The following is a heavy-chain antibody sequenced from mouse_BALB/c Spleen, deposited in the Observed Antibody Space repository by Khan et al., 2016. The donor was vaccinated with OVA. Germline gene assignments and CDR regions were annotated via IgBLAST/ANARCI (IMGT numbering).Heavy chain of an antibody. CDR3: ANHGSSSAWFAY. D-gene: IGHD1-1*01. J-gene: IGHJ3*01. V-gene: IGHV1-7*01. CDR1: GYTFTSYW. CDR2: INPSTGYS. Sequence: QVQLQQSGAELAKPRASVKMSCKASGYTFTSYWMHWVKQRPGQGLEWIGYINPSTGYSEYNQKFKDKATLTADKSSSTAYMQLSSLTSDDSAVYYCANHGSSSAWFAYWGQGTLVTVSA.